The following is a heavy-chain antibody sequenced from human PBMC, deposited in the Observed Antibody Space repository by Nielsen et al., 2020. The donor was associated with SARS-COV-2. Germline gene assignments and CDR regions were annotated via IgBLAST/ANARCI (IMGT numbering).Heavy chain of an antibody. V-gene: IGHV3-7*03. J-gene: IGHJ4*02. CDR3: AKRSGYTSGWYGDY. Sequence: GGSLRLSCAASEFTFTTYWMSWVRQAPGKGLEWVANIKQDGSEKYYVDSVKGRFTISRDNSKNTLYLQMNSLRAEDTAVYYCAKRSGYTSGWYGDYWGQGTLVTVSS. D-gene: IGHD6-19*01. CDR1: EFTFTTYW. CDR2: IKQDGSEK.